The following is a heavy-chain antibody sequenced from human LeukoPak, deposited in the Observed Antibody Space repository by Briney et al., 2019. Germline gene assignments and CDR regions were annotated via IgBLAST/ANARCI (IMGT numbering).Heavy chain of an antibody. J-gene: IGHJ3*02. CDR1: GYSFTSYW. CDR3: ARPRSGTYYGGAFDI. D-gene: IGHD1-26*01. CDR2: IYPGDSDT. V-gene: IGHV5-51*01. Sequence: GESLKTSCKGSGYSFTSYWIGWVRQMPGKGLEWMGIIYPGDSDTRYSPSFQGQVTISADKSISTAYLQWSSLKASDTAMYYCARPRSGTYYGGAFDIWGQGTMVTVSS.